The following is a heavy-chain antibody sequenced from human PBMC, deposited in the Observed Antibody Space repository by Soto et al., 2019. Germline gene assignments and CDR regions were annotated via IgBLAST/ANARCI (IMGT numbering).Heavy chain of an antibody. Sequence: GGSLRLSCAASGFTFRSFTMNWVRQAPGKGLEWVSTISSNSAYIYYTDALRGRFTISRDNAKNSVSLQMNSLRDEDTAVYYCAREETAWPLAYGLDVWGQGTTVTVSS. V-gene: IGHV3-21*01. J-gene: IGHJ6*02. CDR1: GFTFRSFT. CDR3: AREETAWPLAYGLDV. CDR2: ISSNSAYI. D-gene: IGHD2-21*02.